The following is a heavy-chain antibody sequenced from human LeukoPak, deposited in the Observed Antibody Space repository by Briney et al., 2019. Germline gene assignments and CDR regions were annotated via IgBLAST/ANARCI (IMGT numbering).Heavy chain of an antibody. V-gene: IGHV3-33*01. CDR3: ARDHEWGRAYFDY. J-gene: IGHJ4*02. Sequence: SGGSLRLSCAASGFTVSSYSMHWVRQAPGKGLEWWADIWYDGSNGDWADSVKGRFTISRDNSKNPLYLQMNSLRAEDTAVYYCARDHEWGRAYFDYWGQGTLVTVSS. D-gene: IGHD1-26*01. CDR1: GFTVSSYS. CDR2: IWYDGSNG.